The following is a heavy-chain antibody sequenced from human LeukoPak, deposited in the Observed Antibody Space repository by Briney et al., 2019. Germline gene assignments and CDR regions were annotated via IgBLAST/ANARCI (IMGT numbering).Heavy chain of an antibody. V-gene: IGHV4-39*01. J-gene: IGHJ1*01. Sequence: SETLSLTWTISGDSISSSSYYWGWIRQPPGKGLEWIGAIYYRGSTYYSPSLKSRVSISIDTSNNQFSLTLNSVTAADTALYFCARRRYYDSTGYLDWGQGTLVTVSS. CDR2: IYYRGST. D-gene: IGHD3-22*01. CDR1: GDSISSSSYY. CDR3: ARRRYYDSTGYLD.